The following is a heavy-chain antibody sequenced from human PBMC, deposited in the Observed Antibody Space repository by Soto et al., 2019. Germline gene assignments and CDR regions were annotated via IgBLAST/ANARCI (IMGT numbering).Heavy chain of an antibody. Sequence: SETLSLTCTVSGGSISGFYWSWIRQPPGRGQEKIGYISDSGNAYYNVSLKSRVTISVDTSNNRFSLRLSSATAADTALYYFAIRVHWGELSPRYYYYYMDVWGKGTTVTVSS. V-gene: IGHV4-59*08. J-gene: IGHJ6*03. CDR2: ISDSGNA. CDR3: AIRVHWGELSPRYYYYYMDV. D-gene: IGHD3-16*02. CDR1: GGSISGFY.